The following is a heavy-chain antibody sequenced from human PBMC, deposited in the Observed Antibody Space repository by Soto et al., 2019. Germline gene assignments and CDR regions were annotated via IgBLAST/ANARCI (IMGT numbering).Heavy chain of an antibody. CDR3: ARHDSSGYYLDY. V-gene: IGHV2-70*04. J-gene: IGHJ4*02. CDR1: GFSLSTSAMR. D-gene: IGHD3-22*01. Sequence: SGPTLVNPTQTLTLTCTFSGFSLSTSAMRVSWTRQPPGKALEWLARIDWDDDKFYSTSLRTRLTISKDTSKNQVVLTMTNMDPVDTATYYCARHDSSGYYLDYWGQGTLVTVSS. CDR2: IDWDDDK.